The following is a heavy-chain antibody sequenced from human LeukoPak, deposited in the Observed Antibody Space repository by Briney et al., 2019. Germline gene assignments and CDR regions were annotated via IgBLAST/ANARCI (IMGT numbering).Heavy chain of an antibody. CDR2: IIPIFGTA. V-gene: IGHV1-69*13. CDR1: GGTFSSYA. CDR3: ARDNPHYYGGNVEDV. Sequence: GASVKVSCKASGGTFSSYAISWVRQAPGQGLEWMGGIIPIFGTANYAQKFQGRVTITADESTSTAYMELSSLRSEDTAVYYCARDNPHYYGGNVEDVWGQGTTVTVSS. J-gene: IGHJ6*02. D-gene: IGHD4-23*01.